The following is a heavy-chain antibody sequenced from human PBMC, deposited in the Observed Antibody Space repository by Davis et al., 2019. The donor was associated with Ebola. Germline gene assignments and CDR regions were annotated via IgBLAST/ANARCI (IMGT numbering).Heavy chain of an antibody. D-gene: IGHD6-19*01. J-gene: IGHJ4*02. CDR1: GFTFSSYS. CDR3: ARDGIKWLVPV. Sequence: GESLKISCAASGFTFSSYSMNWVRQAPGKGLEWVSSISSSSSYIYYADSVKGRFTISRDNAKNSLYLQMNSLRAEDTAVYYCARDGIKWLVPVWGQGTLVTVSS. V-gene: IGHV3-21*01. CDR2: ISSSSSYI.